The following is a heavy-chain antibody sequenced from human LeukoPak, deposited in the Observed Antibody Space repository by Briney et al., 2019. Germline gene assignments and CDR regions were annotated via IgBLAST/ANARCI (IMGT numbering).Heavy chain of an antibody. CDR3: ARGAYDSSGYYLDS. CDR1: GGSISSGGCY. J-gene: IGHJ4*02. V-gene: IGHV4-31*03. Sequence: SETLSLTCTVSGGSISSGGCYWSWIRQHPGKGLEWIGYIYYSGSTYYNPSLKSRVTISVDTSKNQFSLKLSSVTAADTAVYYCARGAYDSSGYYLDSWGQGTLVTVSS. D-gene: IGHD3-22*01. CDR2: IYYSGST.